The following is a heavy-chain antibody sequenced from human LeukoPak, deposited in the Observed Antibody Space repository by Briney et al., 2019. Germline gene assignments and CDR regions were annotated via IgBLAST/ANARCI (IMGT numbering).Heavy chain of an antibody. CDR2: IYYSGST. V-gene: IGHV4-61*08. CDR3: ARANSGLDY. J-gene: IGHJ4*02. CDR1: GGSISSGGYS. D-gene: IGHD2-21*01. Sequence: SETLSLTCAVSGGSISSGGYSWSWIRQPPGKGLEWIGYIYYSGSTDYHPSLKSRVTISVDTSRNQFSLKLSSVTAADTAVYYCARANSGLDYWGQGAQVTVSS.